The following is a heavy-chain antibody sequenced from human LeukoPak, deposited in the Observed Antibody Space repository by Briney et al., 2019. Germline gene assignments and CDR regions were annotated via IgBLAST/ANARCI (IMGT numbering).Heavy chain of an antibody. CDR3: AKNLGNKPYYYYGMDV. D-gene: IGHD1/OR15-1a*01. CDR2: ISGSGGSA. CDR1: GFPFSSHA. V-gene: IGHV3-23*01. J-gene: IGHJ6*04. Sequence: GGSLSLSCAASGFPFSSHAMSWVRQAPGKGLEWVSAISGSGGSAYYADSVKGRFTISRDNSKNTLYLQMNSLRAEDTAVYYCAKNLGNKPYYYYGMDVWGKGTTVTVSS.